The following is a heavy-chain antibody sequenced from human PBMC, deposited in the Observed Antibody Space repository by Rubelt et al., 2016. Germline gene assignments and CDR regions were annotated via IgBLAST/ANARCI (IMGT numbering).Heavy chain of an antibody. CDR3: ARDRDGFDY. J-gene: IGHJ4*02. Sequence: WVRQAPGQGLEWVGRINPNSGGTNYAQKFQGRVTMTRDTSITTAYMELSRLRSDDTAVYYCARDRDGFDYWGQGTLVTVSS. D-gene: IGHD5-24*01. CDR2: INPNSGGT. V-gene: IGHV1-2*06.